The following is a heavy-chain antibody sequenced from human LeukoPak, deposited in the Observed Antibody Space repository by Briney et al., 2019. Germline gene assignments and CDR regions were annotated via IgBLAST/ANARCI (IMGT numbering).Heavy chain of an antibody. V-gene: IGHV4-34*01. D-gene: IGHD6-19*01. Sequence: SETLSLTCAVYGGSFSGYYWSWIRQPPVKGLEWIGEINHSGSTNYNPSLKSRVTISVDTSKNQFSLKLSSVTAADTAVYYCARGRLGSSGWWEYFQHWGQGTLVTVSS. CDR1: GGSFSGYY. J-gene: IGHJ1*01. CDR3: ARGRLGSSGWWEYFQH. CDR2: INHSGST.